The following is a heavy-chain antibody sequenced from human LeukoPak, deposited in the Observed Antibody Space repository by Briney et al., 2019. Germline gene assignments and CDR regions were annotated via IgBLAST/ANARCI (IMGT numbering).Heavy chain of an antibody. CDR2: IYYSGST. J-gene: IGHJ6*02. V-gene: IGHV4-39*01. Sequence: SETLSLTCTVSGGSISSSSYYWGWIRQPPGKGLEWIGSIYYSGSTYYNPSLKSRVTISVDTSKNQFSPKLSSVTAADTAVYYCARRALSPYGMDVWGQGTTVTVSS. CDR3: ARRALSPYGMDV. CDR1: GGSISSSSYY.